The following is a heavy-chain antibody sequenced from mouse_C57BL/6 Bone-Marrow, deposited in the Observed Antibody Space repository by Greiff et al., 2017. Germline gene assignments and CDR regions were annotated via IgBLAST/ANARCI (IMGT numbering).Heavy chain of an antibody. CDR1: GFTFSDYY. CDR3: ARHRLGRGDFDY. CDR2: ISNGGGST. J-gene: IGHJ2*01. Sequence: DVKLVESGGGLVQPGGSLKLSCAASGFTFSDYYMYWVRQTPEKRLEWVAYISNGGGSTYSPDTVKGRFTISIDNAKNTLYLQMSRLKSEDTAMYYCARHRLGRGDFDYWGQGTTLTVSS. V-gene: IGHV5-12*01. D-gene: IGHD4-1*01.